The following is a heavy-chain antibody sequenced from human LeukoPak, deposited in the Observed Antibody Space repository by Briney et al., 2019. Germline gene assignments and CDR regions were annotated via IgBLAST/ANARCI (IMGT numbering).Heavy chain of an antibody. CDR1: GYTFTSYD. V-gene: IGHV1-8*01. CDR3: ARGWQTNYDSSGYYYYYYYGMDV. CDR2: MNPNSGNT. D-gene: IGHD3-22*01. J-gene: IGHJ6*02. Sequence: ASVKVSCKASGYTFTSYDINWVRQATGQGLEWMGWMNPNSGNTGYAQKFQGRVTMTRNTSISTAYMELSSLRSEDTAVYYCARGWQTNYDSSGYYYYYYYGMDVWGQGTTVTVSS.